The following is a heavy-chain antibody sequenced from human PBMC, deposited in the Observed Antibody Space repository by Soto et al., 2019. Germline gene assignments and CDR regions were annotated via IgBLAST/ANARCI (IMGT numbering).Heavy chain of an antibody. CDR1: GYTFTSYY. Sequence: SVKVSCKASGYTFTSYYMNWVRQAPVQGLEWMGIINPSGGSTSYAQKFQGRVTMTRDTSTSTVYMERSSLRSEDTAVYDCARAESLYYYYGIDVWGQGTTVTVSS. J-gene: IGHJ6*02. V-gene: IGHV1-46*01. CDR2: INPSGGST. CDR3: ARAESLYYYYGIDV.